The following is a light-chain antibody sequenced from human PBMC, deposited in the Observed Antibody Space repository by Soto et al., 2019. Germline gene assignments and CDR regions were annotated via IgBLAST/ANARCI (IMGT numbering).Light chain of an antibody. V-gene: IGKV3-20*01. CDR2: GAS. J-gene: IGKJ1*01. Sequence: VLAQAAGFLSLSQGEKTTLSYRANLTLSRSTLVCQSVSSSCLAWYQQKRGQAPRLLIYGASSRATGIPDRFSGSGSGTDFTLTISRLEPEDFAVYYCQQYGSSRWTFGQGTKVDIK. CDR1: QSVSSSC. CDR3: QQYGSSRWT.